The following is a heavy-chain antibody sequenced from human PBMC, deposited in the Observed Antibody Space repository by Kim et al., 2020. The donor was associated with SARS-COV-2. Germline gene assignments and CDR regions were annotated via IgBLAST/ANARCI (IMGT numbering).Heavy chain of an antibody. D-gene: IGHD3-22*01. J-gene: IGHJ4*02. V-gene: IGHV3-49*04. CDR1: GFTFGDYA. Sequence: GGSLRLSCTASGFTFGDYAMSWVRQAPGKGLEWVGFIRSKAYGGTTEYAASVKGRFTISRDDSKSIAYLQMNRLKTEDTAVYYCTRSLYDSSGYLFDYWGQGTLVTVSS. CDR3: TRSLYDSSGYLFDY. CDR2: IRSKAYGGTT.